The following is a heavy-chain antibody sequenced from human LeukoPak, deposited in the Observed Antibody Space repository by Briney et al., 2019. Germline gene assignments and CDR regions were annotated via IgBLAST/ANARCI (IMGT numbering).Heavy chain of an antibody. CDR3: MGCGRIRCSLDSIDF. D-gene: IGHD2-2*01. Sequence: PGGSLRLSCAASGFTFSDSAVHWARQAPGKGLEWVGRIRSKANNYATAYAASVRGRFTISRDDLKNTAYLQMNSLKTEDTAVYYCMGCGRIRCSLDSIDFWGQGILVTVSS. J-gene: IGHJ4*02. CDR1: GFTFSDSA. CDR2: IRSKANNYAT. V-gene: IGHV3-73*01.